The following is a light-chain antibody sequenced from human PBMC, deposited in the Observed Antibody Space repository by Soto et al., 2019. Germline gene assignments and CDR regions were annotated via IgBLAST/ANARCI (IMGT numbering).Light chain of an antibody. J-gene: IGLJ3*02. Sequence: QSVLNQPPSASGSPGQSVTISCTGTSSDVGAYNYVSWYQQHAGKAPKLVIYEVTKRPSGVPDRFSGSKSANTASLTVSGLQAEDEADYYCSSFASSNTWVFGGGTKPTVL. CDR2: EVT. V-gene: IGLV2-8*01. CDR1: SSDVGAYNY. CDR3: SSFASSNTWV.